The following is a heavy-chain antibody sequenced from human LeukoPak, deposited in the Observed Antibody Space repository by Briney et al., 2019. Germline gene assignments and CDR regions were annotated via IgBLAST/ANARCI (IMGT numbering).Heavy chain of an antibody. CDR3: ARDRAAAVTFDY. J-gene: IGHJ4*02. Sequence: SQTLSLTCTVSGGSISSGDYYWSWIRQPPGKGLEWIGYIYYSGSTYYNPSLKSRVTISVDTSKNQFSLKLSSVTAADTAVYYCARDRAAAVTFDYWGQGTLVTVSP. CDR2: IYYSGST. D-gene: IGHD6-13*01. CDR1: GGSISSGDYY. V-gene: IGHV4-30-4*08.